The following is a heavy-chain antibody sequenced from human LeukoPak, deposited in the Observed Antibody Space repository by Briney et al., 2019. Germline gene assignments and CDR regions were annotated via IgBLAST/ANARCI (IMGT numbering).Heavy chain of an antibody. V-gene: IGHV5-51*01. D-gene: IGHD6-13*01. CDR1: GYSFTSYW. CDR3: ARRPYSSSWYPYYFDY. Sequence: GESPKISCKGSGYSFTSYWIGWVRQMPGKGLEWMGIIYPGDSDTRYSPSFQGQVTISADKSISTAYLQWSSLKASDTAMYYCARRPYSSSWYPYYFDYWGQGTLVTVSS. CDR2: IYPGDSDT. J-gene: IGHJ4*02.